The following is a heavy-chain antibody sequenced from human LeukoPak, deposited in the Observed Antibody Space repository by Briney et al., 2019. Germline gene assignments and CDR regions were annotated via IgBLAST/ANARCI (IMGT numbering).Heavy chain of an antibody. Sequence: ASVKVSCKASGYTFTGYYMHWVRQAPGQGLEWMGWINPNSGGTNYAQKFQGRVTMTRDTSISTAYMELSRVRSDDTAVYYCARFGTNWYYDFWSGTGFDPWGQGTLVTVSS. D-gene: IGHD3-3*01. CDR1: GYTFTGYY. J-gene: IGHJ5*02. V-gene: IGHV1-2*02. CDR3: ARFGTNWYYDFWSGTGFDP. CDR2: INPNSGGT.